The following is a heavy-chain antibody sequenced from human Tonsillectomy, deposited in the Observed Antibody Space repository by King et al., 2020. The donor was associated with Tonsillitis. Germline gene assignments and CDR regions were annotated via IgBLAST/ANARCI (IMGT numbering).Heavy chain of an antibody. J-gene: IGHJ6*02. CDR2: ISSRATTI. CDR3: ARDLDCSGGSMDV. D-gene: IGHD2-15*01. CDR1: GFTFSDYY. Sequence: VQLVESGGGLVKPGGSLRLSCAASGFTFSDYYMTWIRQAPGKGLEWVSHISSRATTIYYADSVKGRFTISRDNSKNSLYLQMNSLRGEDTAVYYCARDLDCSGGSMDVWGRGTTVTVSS. V-gene: IGHV3-11*01.